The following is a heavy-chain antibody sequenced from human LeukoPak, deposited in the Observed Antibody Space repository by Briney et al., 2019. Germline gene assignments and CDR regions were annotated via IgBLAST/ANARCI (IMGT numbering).Heavy chain of an antibody. CDR3: ARGDLKSDWFDP. V-gene: IGHV4-61*02. Sequence: SQTLSLTCTVSGGSVSSDSYDWTWLRQPAGKGLQWMGRFYNSGRTNFNPSLKSRVTISADTSKNQFSLKVRSVTAADTAVYYCARGDLKSDWFDPWGQGTLVTVSS. J-gene: IGHJ5*02. D-gene: IGHD3-3*01. CDR1: GGSVSSDSYD. CDR2: FYNSGRT.